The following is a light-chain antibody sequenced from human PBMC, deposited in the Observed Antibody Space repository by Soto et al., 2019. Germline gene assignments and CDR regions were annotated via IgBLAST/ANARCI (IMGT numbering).Light chain of an antibody. Sequence: QSALAQPASVSGSPGQSITISCTGTSSDVGAYNFVSWYQFHPGRAPKLIIYEVTIRPSGVSNRFSGSKSGNTASLTISGLQAEDEADYYCSSYTTSAPYVFGSGTKATVL. V-gene: IGLV2-14*01. CDR1: SSDVGAYNF. CDR2: EVT. J-gene: IGLJ1*01. CDR3: SSYTTSAPYV.